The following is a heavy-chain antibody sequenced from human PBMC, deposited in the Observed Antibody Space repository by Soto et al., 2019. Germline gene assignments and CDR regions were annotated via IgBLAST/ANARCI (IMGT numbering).Heavy chain of an antibody. J-gene: IGHJ4*02. V-gene: IGHV3-23*01. D-gene: IGHD3-10*01. CDR2: ISGSGGQT. CDR3: AHLWFGAFDY. CDR1: GFSFSSYA. Sequence: EVQLLESGVGLVLPGGSLRLYCAASGFSFSSYAMNWARQTPGKGLEWVAGISGSGGQTYYADSVKGRFTISRDSPKNMVYLEINSLRDDDTAVYYCAHLWFGAFDYWGQGTLVTVSS.